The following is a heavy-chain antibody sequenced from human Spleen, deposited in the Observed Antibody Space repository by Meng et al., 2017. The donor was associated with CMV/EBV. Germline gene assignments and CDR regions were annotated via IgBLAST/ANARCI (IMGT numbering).Heavy chain of an antibody. Sequence: YAIAWVRQAPGQGLEWMGWVIPVLGTTKSAQNFQGRVTISTDKSADTPFTDTAYMDLTDLRSEDTAVYYCARDYYDIEGHEYDCFDPWGQGTLVTVSS. CDR3: ARDYYDIEGHEYDCFDP. J-gene: IGHJ5*02. CDR2: VIPVLGTT. D-gene: IGHD3-9*01. CDR1: YA. V-gene: IGHV1-69*05.